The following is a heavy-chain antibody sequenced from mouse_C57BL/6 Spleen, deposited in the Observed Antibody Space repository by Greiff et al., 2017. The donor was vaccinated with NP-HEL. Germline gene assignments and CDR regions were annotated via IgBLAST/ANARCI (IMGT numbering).Heavy chain of an antibody. Sequence: QVTLKVCGPGILQPSQTLSLTCSFSGFSLSTFGMGVGWIRQPSGKGLEWLAHIWWDDDKYYNPALKSRLTISKDTSKNQVFLKIANVDTADTATYYCARIADYYYGSSSYFDYWGQGTTLTVSS. D-gene: IGHD1-1*01. J-gene: IGHJ2*01. CDR2: IWWDDDK. V-gene: IGHV8-8*01. CDR3: ARIADYYYGSSSYFDY. CDR1: GFSLSTFGMG.